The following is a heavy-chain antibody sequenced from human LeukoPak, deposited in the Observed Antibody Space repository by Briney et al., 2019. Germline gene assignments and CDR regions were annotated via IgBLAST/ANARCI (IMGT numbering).Heavy chain of an antibody. CDR3: ARGSSTNYGFWSGYYSGGWFDP. CDR2: INHSGST. Sequence: SETLSLTCAVYGGSFSGYYWSWIRQPSGKGLEWIGEINHSGSTNYNPSLKSRVTISVDTSKNQFSLKLSSVTAADTAVYYCARGSSTNYGFWSGYYSGGWFDPGCQGTLVTASS. J-gene: IGHJ5*02. V-gene: IGHV4-34*01. CDR1: GGSFSGYY. D-gene: IGHD3-3*01.